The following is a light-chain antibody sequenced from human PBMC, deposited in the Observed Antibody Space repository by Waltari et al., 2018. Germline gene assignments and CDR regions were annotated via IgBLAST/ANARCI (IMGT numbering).Light chain of an antibody. CDR2: DTN. V-gene: IGLV1-51*01. CDR3: GTWDNSLNIVI. Sequence: QSVLTHPPSVSAAPSQKVSISCSGSSSNIGNSSVSWFQQFPRAAPKLLIYDTNKRPSGIPDRFSASKSGTSATLGISGLQTGDEAIYHCGTWDNSLNIVIFGGGTKLTVL. CDR1: SSNIGNSS. J-gene: IGLJ2*01.